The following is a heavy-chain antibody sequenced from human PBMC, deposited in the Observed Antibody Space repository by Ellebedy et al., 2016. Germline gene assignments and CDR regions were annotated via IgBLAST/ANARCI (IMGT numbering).Heavy chain of an antibody. D-gene: IGHD4-17*01. J-gene: IGHJ4*02. CDR1: GFPFRDFF. CDR2: ISGDGHTT. V-gene: IGHV3-23*01. Sequence: GGSLRLXXAASGFPFRDFFMTWVRQAPGGGLEWISTISGDGHTTFSADSVKGRFTISRDNSRYTLYLQMDSLRAADTAIYYCYYGHYSGYWGQGTLVTVSS. CDR3: YYGHYSGY.